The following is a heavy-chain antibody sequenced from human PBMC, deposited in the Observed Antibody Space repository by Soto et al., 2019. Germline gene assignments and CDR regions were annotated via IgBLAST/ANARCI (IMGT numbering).Heavy chain of an antibody. J-gene: IGHJ6*02. CDR3: DSRYYDFWSGYYPHGMDV. D-gene: IGHD3-3*01. CDR2: IYYSGST. CDR1: GGSISSSSYY. Sequence: PSETLSLTCTVSGGSISSSSYYWGWIRQPPGKGLEWIGSIYYSGSTYYNPSLKSRVTISVDTSKNQFSLKLSSVTAADTAVYYCDSRYYDFWSGYYPHGMDVWGQGTTVTVS. V-gene: IGHV4-39*01.